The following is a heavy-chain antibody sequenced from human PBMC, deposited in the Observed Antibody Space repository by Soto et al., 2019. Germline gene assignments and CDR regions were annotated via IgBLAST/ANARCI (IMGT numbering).Heavy chain of an antibody. CDR1: GFTFSSYA. CDR2: ISGSGGST. CDR3: AKASAGSSWLYNWFDP. D-gene: IGHD6-13*01. J-gene: IGHJ5*02. Sequence: PGGSLRLSCAASGFTFSSYAMSWVRQAPGKGLEWVSAISGSGGSTYYADSVKGRFTISRDNSKNTLYLQMNSLRAEDTAVYYCAKASAGSSWLYNWFDPWGQGTLVTVSS. V-gene: IGHV3-23*01.